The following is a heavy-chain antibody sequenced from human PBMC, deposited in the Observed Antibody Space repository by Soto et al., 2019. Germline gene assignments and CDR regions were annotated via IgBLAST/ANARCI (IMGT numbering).Heavy chain of an antibody. D-gene: IGHD6-19*01. CDR2: ISYDGSNK. Sequence: PGGSLRLSCAASGFTFSSYGMHWVRQAPGKGLEWVAVISYDGSNKYYADSVKGRFTISRDNSKNTLYLQMNSLRAEDTAVYYCAKKGRWSGWPLDYWGQGTLVTVSS. V-gene: IGHV3-30*18. J-gene: IGHJ4*02. CDR1: GFTFSSYG. CDR3: AKKGRWSGWPLDY.